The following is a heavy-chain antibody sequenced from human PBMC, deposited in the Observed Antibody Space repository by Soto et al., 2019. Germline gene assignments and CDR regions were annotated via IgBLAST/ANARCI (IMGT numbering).Heavy chain of an antibody. CDR1: GGTFRSYT. J-gene: IGHJ5*02. D-gene: IGHD6-6*01. CDR3: ATLYSSFCP. CDR2: IIPIFGTA. Sequence: SVHVSCKYSGGTFRSYTSSWVRQAPGQGLECMGGIIPIFGTANYAQKFQGRVTMTADESTSTAYMELSSLRSEDTAVYYCATLYSSFCPWGQGTLVTVSS. V-gene: IGHV1-69*13.